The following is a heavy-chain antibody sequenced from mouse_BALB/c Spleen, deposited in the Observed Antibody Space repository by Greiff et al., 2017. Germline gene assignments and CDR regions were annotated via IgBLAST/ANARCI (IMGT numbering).Heavy chain of an antibody. J-gene: IGHJ2*01. CDR1: VFNIKDTY. Sequence: VHVKQSGAELVKPGASVKLSCTASVFNIKDTYMHWVKQRPEQGLEWIGRIDPANGNTKYDPKFQGKATITADTSSNTAYLQLSSLTSEDTAVYYCARWIYDGYFYFDYWGQGTTLTVSS. CDR3: ARWIYDGYFYFDY. V-gene: IGHV14-3*02. CDR2: IDPANGNT. D-gene: IGHD2-3*01.